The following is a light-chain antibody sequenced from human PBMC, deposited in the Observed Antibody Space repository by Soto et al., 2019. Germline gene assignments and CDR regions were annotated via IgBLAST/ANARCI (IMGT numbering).Light chain of an antibody. V-gene: IGKV1-5*01. CDR3: QQYNSYSWT. Sequence: IQLTQSPSSLSASVGDRVTITCRASQGISSYLAWYQQKPGKAPKLLIYDASSLESGVPSRFSGSGSGTEFTLTISSLQPDDFATYYCQQYNSYSWTFGQGTKVDIK. J-gene: IGKJ1*01. CDR2: DAS. CDR1: QGISSY.